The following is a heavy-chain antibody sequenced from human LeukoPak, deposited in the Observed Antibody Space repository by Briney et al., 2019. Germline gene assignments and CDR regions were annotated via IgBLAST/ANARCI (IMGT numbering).Heavy chain of an antibody. CDR1: GGSISSGSYY. D-gene: IGHD2-8*02. CDR2: IYTSGST. V-gene: IGHV4-61*02. J-gene: IGHJ4*02. CDR3: ARALLVTSFDY. Sequence: SETLSLTCTVSGGSISSGSYYWSWIRQPAGKGLEWLGRIYTSGSTNYNPSLKRRVTISVDTSKNHFSLKLSSVTAADTAVYYCARALLVTSFDYWGQGTLVTVSS.